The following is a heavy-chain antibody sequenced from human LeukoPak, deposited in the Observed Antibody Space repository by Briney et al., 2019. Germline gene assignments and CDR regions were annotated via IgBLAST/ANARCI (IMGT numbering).Heavy chain of an antibody. Sequence: SETLSLTCTVSGGSISSSSYYWGWIRQPPGKGLEWIGSIYYSGSTYYNPSLKSRVTISVDTSKNQFSLKVNSVIAADTAIYYCTRAHGSGLIDYWGQGTLVTVSS. D-gene: IGHD6-19*01. V-gene: IGHV4-39*07. CDR2: IYYSGST. CDR3: TRAHGSGLIDY. J-gene: IGHJ4*02. CDR1: GGSISSSSYY.